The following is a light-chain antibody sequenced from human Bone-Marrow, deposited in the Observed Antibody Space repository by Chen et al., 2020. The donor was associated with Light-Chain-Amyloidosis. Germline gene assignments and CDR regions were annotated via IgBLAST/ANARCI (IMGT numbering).Light chain of an antibody. CDR2: DDS. CDR1: NIGTTS. CDR3: QVGDRNSDGPV. J-gene: IGLJ3*02. V-gene: IGLV3-21*02. Sequence: SSVLTHPSSLSVAPGQTPTSACGGNNIGTTSVHLYQQTPGQAPLLVVYDDSDRPSGIPESESCCKCGNAATLTIRRVEAGDEADYYCQVGDRNSDGPVFGGGTKLTVL.